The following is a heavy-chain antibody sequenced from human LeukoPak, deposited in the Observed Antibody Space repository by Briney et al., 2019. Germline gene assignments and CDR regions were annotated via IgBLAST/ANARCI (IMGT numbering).Heavy chain of an antibody. D-gene: IGHD3-16*01. Sequence: PGGSLRLSCAASGFTFSSYEMNWVRQAPGKGLEWVSYISSSGSTIYYADSVKGRFTISRDNAKNSLYLQMNSLRDEDTAVYYCATTYDYVWGTNYWGQGTLVTVSS. CDR2: ISSSGSTI. J-gene: IGHJ4*02. CDR3: ATTYDYVWGTNY. V-gene: IGHV3-48*03. CDR1: GFTFSSYE.